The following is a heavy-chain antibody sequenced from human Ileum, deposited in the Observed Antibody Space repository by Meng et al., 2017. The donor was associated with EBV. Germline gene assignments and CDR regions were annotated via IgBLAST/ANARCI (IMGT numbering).Heavy chain of an antibody. D-gene: IGHD1-14*01. V-gene: IGHV4-4*02. J-gene: IGHJ4*02. CDR3: ARDPTGGEDHQRV. CDR1: GGSISRRNW. CDR2: IYHSGIT. Sequence: GLLQESGPRLVKASGNLSLTCAFSGGSISRRNWWSWVRQPPGKGLEWIGKIYHSGITIYNPSLKSRVTMSVDNSKNQFSLKLNSMTAADAAVYYCARDPTGGEDHQRVWGQGTLVTVSS.